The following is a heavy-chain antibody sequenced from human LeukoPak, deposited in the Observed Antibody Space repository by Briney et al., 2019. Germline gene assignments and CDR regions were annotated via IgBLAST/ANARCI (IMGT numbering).Heavy chain of an antibody. V-gene: IGHV1-2*02. J-gene: IGHJ4*02. CDR2: MSPHSGET. CDR3: ARAIMLFGVIIPWYFDS. CDR1: GYTFTGYY. D-gene: IGHD3-3*01. Sequence: ASVKVSYKASGYTFTGYYMHWVRQAPGQGLEWMGWMSPHSGETNYGKKFQGRVSITRDTSLSTAYMELSGLRSEDTAVYYCARAIMLFGVIIPWYFDSWGQGTLVTVSS.